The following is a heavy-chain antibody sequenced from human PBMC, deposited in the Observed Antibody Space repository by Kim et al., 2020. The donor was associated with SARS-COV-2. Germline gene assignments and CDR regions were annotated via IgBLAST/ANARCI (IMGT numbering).Heavy chain of an antibody. CDR3: ARGANFYYMDV. V-gene: IGHV3-30*01. Sequence: YYPASVKGRFTISRDNSKTTLYLQMTSLRAEDTAVYYCARGANFYYMDVWGKGTTVTVSS. J-gene: IGHJ6*03.